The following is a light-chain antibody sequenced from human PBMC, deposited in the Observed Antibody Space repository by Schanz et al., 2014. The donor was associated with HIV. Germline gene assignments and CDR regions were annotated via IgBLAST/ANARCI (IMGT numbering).Light chain of an antibody. CDR3: QQANSFPFALS. J-gene: IGKJ4*01. CDR2: QAS. Sequence: DIRMTQSPSTLSASVGDRVTITCRASQSISGRLAWYQQKPGKAPKRLIYQASRLGSGVPSTFSGSGSGTDFSLTISSLHPEDSATYYCQQANSFPFALSFGGGTKVEIK. CDR1: QSISGR. V-gene: IGKV1-5*03.